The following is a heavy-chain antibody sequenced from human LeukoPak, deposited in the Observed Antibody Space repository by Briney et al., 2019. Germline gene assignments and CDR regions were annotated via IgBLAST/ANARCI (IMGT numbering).Heavy chain of an antibody. CDR3: AKDRSEVTGRFDY. Sequence: GRSLRLSCAASGFTFSSFGMHWVRQAPGKGLEWVAVILYDGSNKYYADSVKGRFTISRGNSRNTLFLQMNSLRAEDTAVYYCAKDRSEVTGRFDYWGQGTLVTVSS. J-gene: IGHJ4*02. D-gene: IGHD2-21*02. CDR1: GFTFSSFG. V-gene: IGHV3-30*18. CDR2: ILYDGSNK.